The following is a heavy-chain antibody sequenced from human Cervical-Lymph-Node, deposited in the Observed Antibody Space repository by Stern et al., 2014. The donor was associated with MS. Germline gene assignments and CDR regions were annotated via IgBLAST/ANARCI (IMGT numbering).Heavy chain of an antibody. V-gene: IGHV1-18*01. D-gene: IGHD6-13*01. Sequence: QVQLVQSGAEVKKPGASVKVSCKAYDYTFSNFLIAWMRQAPGQGLEWMGWISPYKGNTKYAHKFQDRVVMTTDTSTSTAYMEVRNLTSDDTAFYYCARRRDSSSWYNWFDPWGQGTLVTVSS. J-gene: IGHJ5*02. CDR1: DYTFSNFL. CDR2: ISPYKGNT. CDR3: ARRRDSSSWYNWFDP.